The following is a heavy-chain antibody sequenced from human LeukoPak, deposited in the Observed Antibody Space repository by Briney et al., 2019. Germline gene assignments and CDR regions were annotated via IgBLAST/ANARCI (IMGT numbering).Heavy chain of an antibody. CDR2: IYYSGST. CDR3: ARTMIVVLKALWLDP. D-gene: IGHD3-22*01. V-gene: IGHV4-59*01. Sequence: PSETLSLTCTVSGGSISSYYWSWIRQPPGKGLEWIGYIYYSGSTNYNPSLKSRVTISVDTSKNQFSLKLSSVTAADTAVYYCARTMIVVLKALWLDPWGQGTLVTVSS. J-gene: IGHJ5*02. CDR1: GGSISSYY.